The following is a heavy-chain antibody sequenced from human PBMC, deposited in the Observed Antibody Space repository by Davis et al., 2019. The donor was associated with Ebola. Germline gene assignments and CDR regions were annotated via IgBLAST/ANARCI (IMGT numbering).Heavy chain of an antibody. V-gene: IGHV1-46*01. Sequence: ASVKVSCKASGYTITTYYMHWVRQAPGQGLEWMGIINPSGVSTSYAQKFQGRVTMTTDTSTSTAYMELRSLRSDDTAVYYCARGIVVVPAAILELDYWGQGTLVTVSS. J-gene: IGHJ4*02. CDR1: GYTITTYY. D-gene: IGHD2-2*01. CDR3: ARGIVVVPAAILELDY. CDR2: INPSGVST.